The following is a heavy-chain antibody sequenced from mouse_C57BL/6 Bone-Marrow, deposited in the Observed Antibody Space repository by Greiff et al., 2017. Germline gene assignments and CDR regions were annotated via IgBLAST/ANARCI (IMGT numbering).Heavy chain of an antibody. V-gene: IGHV5-4*03. D-gene: IGHD2-4*01. CDR2: ISDGGSYT. J-gene: IGHJ2*01. Sequence: DVKLVESGGGLVKPGGSLKLSCAASGFTFSSYAMSWVRQTPEKRLEWVATISDGGSYTYYPDNVKGRFTISRDNAKNNLYLQMSHLKSEDTAMYYCARGYYDDYWGQGTTLTGSS. CDR1: GFTFSSYA. CDR3: ARGYYDDY.